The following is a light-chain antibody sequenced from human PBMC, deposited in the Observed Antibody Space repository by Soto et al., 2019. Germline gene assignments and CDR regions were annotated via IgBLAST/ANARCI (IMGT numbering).Light chain of an antibody. Sequence: QSVLTQPPSVSGAPGQRVTISCTGSSSNIGAGYDVHWYQQLPGTAPKLLIYGNSNRPSGVPDRFSGSKSGTSASLAITGLQADDDADYYCQSYDSRVTLRVFGTGTKVTGL. J-gene: IGLJ1*01. CDR1: SSNIGAGYD. CDR3: QSYDSRVTLRV. V-gene: IGLV1-40*01. CDR2: GNS.